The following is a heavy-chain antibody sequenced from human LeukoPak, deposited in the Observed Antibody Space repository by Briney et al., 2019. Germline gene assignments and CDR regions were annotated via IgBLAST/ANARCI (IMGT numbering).Heavy chain of an antibody. CDR2: ISSSSSYI. D-gene: IGHD2-2*01. Sequence: GGSLRLSCAASGFTFSSYSMNWVRQAPGKGLEWVSSISSSSSYIYYADSVKGRFTISRDNAKNSLYLQMNSLKAEDTAVYYCAREDIVVVPAAQSLDYWGQGTLVTVSS. CDR3: AREDIVVVPAAQSLDY. J-gene: IGHJ4*02. V-gene: IGHV3-21*01. CDR1: GFTFSSYS.